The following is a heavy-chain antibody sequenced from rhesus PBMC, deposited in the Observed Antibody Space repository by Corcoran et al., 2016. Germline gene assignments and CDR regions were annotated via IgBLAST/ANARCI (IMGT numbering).Heavy chain of an antibody. CDR3: ARVDSGYSIDFDY. V-gene: IGHV3S22*01. Sequence: EVQLVESGGGLVQPGGSLRLSCAASGFIFSDYYMSWARQAQGKGPEWVGFIKKKANGGTEEYAASVKGRFTISRDDSKSIASLQMNSLKTEDTAVYYCARVDSGYSIDFDYWGQGVLVTVSS. J-gene: IGHJ4*01. D-gene: IGHD5-24*01. CDR2: IKKKANGGTE. CDR1: GFIFSDYY.